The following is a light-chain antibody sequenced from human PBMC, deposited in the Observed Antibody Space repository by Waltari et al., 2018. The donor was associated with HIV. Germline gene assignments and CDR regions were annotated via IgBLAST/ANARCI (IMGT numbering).Light chain of an antibody. CDR1: RIGTKS. Sequence: YVLTQPPSVSVAQGKTATITCEGDRIGTKSVHWYQQKSGQAPQLIIYYDSDRPSGIPERFAGSNSGSAATLTISRVEDGDEADYYCEVWDETRNRVVFGGGTKLFAL. CDR3: EVWDETRNRVV. J-gene: IGLJ2*01. CDR2: YDS. V-gene: IGLV3-21*04.